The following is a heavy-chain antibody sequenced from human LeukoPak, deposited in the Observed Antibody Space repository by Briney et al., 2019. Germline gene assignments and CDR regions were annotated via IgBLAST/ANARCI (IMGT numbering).Heavy chain of an antibody. V-gene: IGHV1-18*01. CDR1: GYTFTSYG. CDR3: ARVSIVATIGSSWIPNWFDP. Sequence: ASVKVSCKASGYTFTSYGISWVRQAPGQGLEWMGWISAYNGNTNYAQKLQGRVTMTTDTSTSTAYMELRSLRSDDTAVYYCARVSIVATIGSSWIPNWFDPWGQGTLVTVSS. D-gene: IGHD5-12*01. CDR2: ISAYNGNT. J-gene: IGHJ5*02.